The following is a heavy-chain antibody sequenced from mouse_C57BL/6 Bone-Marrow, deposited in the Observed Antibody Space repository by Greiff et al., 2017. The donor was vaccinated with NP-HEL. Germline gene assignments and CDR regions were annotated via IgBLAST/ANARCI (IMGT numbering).Heavy chain of an antibody. V-gene: IGHV1-82*01. CDR3: ARLGLLPYFDY. CDR2: IYPGDGDT. CDR1: GYAFSSSW. J-gene: IGHJ2*01. D-gene: IGHD2-3*01. Sequence: QVHVKQSGPELVKPGASVKISCKASGYAFSSSWMNWVKQRPGKGLEWIGRIYPGDGDTNYNGKFKGKATLTADKSSSTAYMQLSSLTSEDSAVYFCARLGLLPYFDYWGQGTTLTVSS.